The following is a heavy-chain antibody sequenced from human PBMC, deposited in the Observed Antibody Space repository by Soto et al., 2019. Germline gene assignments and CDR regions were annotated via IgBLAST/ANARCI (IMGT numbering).Heavy chain of an antibody. J-gene: IGHJ4*02. V-gene: IGHV3-21*01. Sequence: PGGSLRLSCAASGFTFSSYSMNWVRQAPGKGLEWVSSISSSSSYIYYADSVKGRFTISRDNAKNSLYLQMNSLRAEDTAVYYCARDLDSGYDLGQEAFDYWGQGTLVTVSS. CDR1: GFTFSSYS. CDR2: ISSSSSYI. D-gene: IGHD5-12*01. CDR3: ARDLDSGYDLGQEAFDY.